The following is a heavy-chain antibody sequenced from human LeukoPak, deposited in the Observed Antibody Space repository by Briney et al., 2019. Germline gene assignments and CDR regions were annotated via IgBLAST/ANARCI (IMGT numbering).Heavy chain of an antibody. J-gene: IGHJ4*02. CDR3: ARDSYSGYDTTPDY. CDR1: GFTFSSYW. Sequence: GGSLRLSCAASGFTFSSYWMSWVRQAPGKELEWVANIKQDGSERYYVDSVKGRFTISRDNAKNSLYLQMNSLRAEDTAVYYCARDSYSGYDTTPDYWGQGTLVTVSS. D-gene: IGHD5-12*01. V-gene: IGHV3-7*03. CDR2: IKQDGSER.